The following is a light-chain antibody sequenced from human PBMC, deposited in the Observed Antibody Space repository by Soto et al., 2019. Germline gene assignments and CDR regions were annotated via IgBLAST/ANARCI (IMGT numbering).Light chain of an antibody. CDR2: KAS. Sequence: DIQMTQSPSTLFASVGDRVTITCRASQSISSWLAWYQQKPGKAPKLLIYKASSLESGVPPRFSGSGSGTEFTLTISSLQPDDFATYYCQQYKSYWTFGQGTKVEI. V-gene: IGKV1-5*03. CDR3: QQYKSYWT. J-gene: IGKJ1*01. CDR1: QSISSW.